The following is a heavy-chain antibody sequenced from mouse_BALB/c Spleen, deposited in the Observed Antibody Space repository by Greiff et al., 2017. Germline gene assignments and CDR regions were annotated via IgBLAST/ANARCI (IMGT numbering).Heavy chain of an antibody. CDR3: ARHEAGRLRGFYYAMDY. D-gene: IGHD2-4*01. CDR2: ISCGGSST. CDR1: GFAFSSYD. Sequence: EVQLVESGGGLVKPGRSLKLSCAAPGFAFSSYDTSWVRQTPARRPEWYAYISCGGSSTYYPDTVKGRFTISRDNDKNTLYLQISSLKSEDTAMYYCARHEAGRLRGFYYAMDYWGRGTSGTVSS. J-gene: IGHJ4*01. V-gene: IGHV5-12-1*01.